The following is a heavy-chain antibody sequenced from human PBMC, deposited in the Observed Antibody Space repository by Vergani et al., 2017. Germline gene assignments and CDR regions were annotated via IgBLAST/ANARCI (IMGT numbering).Heavy chain of an antibody. Sequence: QVQLVQSGSELKKPGASVKVSCKASGYTFTSYAISWVRQAPGQGLEWMGGIIPIFGTANYAQKFQGRVTITADESTSTAYMELSSLRSEDTAVYYCARSQQLVGGGYFDYWGQGTLVTVSS. J-gene: IGHJ4*02. CDR3: ARSQQLVGGGYFDY. CDR1: GYTFTSYA. CDR2: IIPIFGTA. V-gene: IGHV1-69*01. D-gene: IGHD6-13*01.